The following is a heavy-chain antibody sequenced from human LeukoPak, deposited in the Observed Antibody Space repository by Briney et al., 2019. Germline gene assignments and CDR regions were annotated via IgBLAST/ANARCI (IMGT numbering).Heavy chain of an antibody. CDR2: IVVGSGNT. D-gene: IGHD3-22*01. J-gene: IGHJ3*02. V-gene: IGHV1-58*02. Sequence: ASVKVSCKASGFTFTSSAMQWVRQARGQRLEWIGWIVVGSGNTNYAQKFQERVTITRDMSTSTAYMELSSLRSEDTAVYYCAATYYYDSSGYYYVDAFDIWGQGTMVTVSS. CDR3: AATYYYDSSGYYYVDAFDI. CDR1: GFTFTSSA.